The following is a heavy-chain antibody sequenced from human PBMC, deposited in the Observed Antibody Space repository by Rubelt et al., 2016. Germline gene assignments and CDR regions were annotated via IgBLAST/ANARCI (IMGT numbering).Heavy chain of an antibody. CDR2: IYYTGSA. CDR1: GGSISSSSYY. J-gene: IGHJ4*02. CDR3: ARDRVDGSPKEIDY. V-gene: IGHV4-39*07. Sequence: QLQLQESGPGLVKPSETLALTCIVSGGSISSSSYYWDWIRQPPGKGLEWIGNIYYTGSAYYNPSLKSRVTISVGTSENQFTLKLSSVTAADTARYYCARDRVDGSPKEIDYWGQGTLGTVSS. D-gene: IGHD5-24*01.